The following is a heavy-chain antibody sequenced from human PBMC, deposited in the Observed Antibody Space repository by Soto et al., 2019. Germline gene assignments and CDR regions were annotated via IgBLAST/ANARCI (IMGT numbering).Heavy chain of an antibody. Sequence: GGSLRLSCAASGFTFNSAWMAWVRQAPGKGLECVGRIKSKADGETTDYPASVKGRFTISRDDYKNTVYLQMNSLETDDTAVYYCTADLASILANYGLDYWGQGTLVTVSS. J-gene: IGHJ4*02. CDR2: IKSKADGETT. D-gene: IGHD4-17*01. CDR1: GFTFNSAW. CDR3: TADLASILANYGLDY. V-gene: IGHV3-15*01.